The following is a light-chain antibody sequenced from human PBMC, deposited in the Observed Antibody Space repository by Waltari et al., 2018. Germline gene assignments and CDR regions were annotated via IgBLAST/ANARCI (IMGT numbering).Light chain of an antibody. Sequence: EIVLTQSPGTLSLSPGERATLSCRASQSVGSSYLAWYQQKPGQAPRLLIYGASSRATDIPDRFSGSGSGTDFTLTISRLEPEDFAVYYCQQYGSSPLFTFGPGTKVDIK. J-gene: IGKJ3*01. CDR1: QSVGSSY. CDR2: GAS. CDR3: QQYGSSPLFT. V-gene: IGKV3-20*01.